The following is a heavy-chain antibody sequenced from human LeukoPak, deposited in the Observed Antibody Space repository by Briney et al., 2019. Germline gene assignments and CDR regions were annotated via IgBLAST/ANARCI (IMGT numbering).Heavy chain of an antibody. D-gene: IGHD6-19*01. CDR3: ARDSLDHSGLVV. CDR1: GFTFSSYA. J-gene: IGHJ4*02. CDR2: ISGSGGST. V-gene: IGHV3-23*01. Sequence: PGGSLRLSCAASGFTFSSYAMSWVRQAPGKGLEWVSAISGSGGSTYYADSVKGRFTISRDNSKNTLYQQMNSLRAEDTAVYYCARDSLDHSGLVVWGQGTLVTVSS.